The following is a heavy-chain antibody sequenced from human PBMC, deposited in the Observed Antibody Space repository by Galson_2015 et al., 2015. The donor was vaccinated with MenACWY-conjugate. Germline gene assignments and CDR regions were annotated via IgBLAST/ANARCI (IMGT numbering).Heavy chain of an antibody. CDR3: ARDRSGGYYDFDY. D-gene: IGHD1-26*01. Sequence: ETLSLTCTVSGGSISSYYWSWIRQSPGKGLEWIGYISYSGNTNYNPSLRSRVTISVDTSKNQFSLNLSSVTAADTAVYYCARDRSGGYYDFDYWGQGAPVTVSS. J-gene: IGHJ4*02. CDR2: ISYSGNT. V-gene: IGHV4-59*01. CDR1: GGSISSYY.